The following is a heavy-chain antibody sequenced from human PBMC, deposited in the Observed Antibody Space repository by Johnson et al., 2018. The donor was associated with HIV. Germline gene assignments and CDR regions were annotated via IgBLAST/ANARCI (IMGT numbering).Heavy chain of an antibody. D-gene: IGHD3-10*01. CDR2: ISYDGSNK. V-gene: IGHV3-30-3*01. CDR3: ARGQPMVRGVHDAFDI. Sequence: QVLLVESGGGVVQPGRSLRLSCAASGFTFSSYAMHWVRQAPGKGLEWVAVISYDGSNKYYADSVKGRFTISRDNSKNTLYLQMNSLRAEDTAVYYCARGQPMVRGVHDAFDIWGQGTMVTVSS. CDR1: GFTFSSYA. J-gene: IGHJ3*02.